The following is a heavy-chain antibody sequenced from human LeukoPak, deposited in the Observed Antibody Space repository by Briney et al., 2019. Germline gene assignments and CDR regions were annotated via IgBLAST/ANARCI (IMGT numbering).Heavy chain of an antibody. D-gene: IGHD4-23*01. CDR2: ISGSGGTT. CDR1: GFTFSNYA. Sequence: GGSLRLSCAASGFTFSNYAISWVRRAPGKGLEWVSAISGSGGTTNFADSVKGRFTISRDNSKNTLYLQLNSLRVDDTAVYYCARDFYGGRTEYYFDSWGQGTLVTVSS. V-gene: IGHV3-23*01. CDR3: ARDFYGGRTEYYFDS. J-gene: IGHJ4*02.